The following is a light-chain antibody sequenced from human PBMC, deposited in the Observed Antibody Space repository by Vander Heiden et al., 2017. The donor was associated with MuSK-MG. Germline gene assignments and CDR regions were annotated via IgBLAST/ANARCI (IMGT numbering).Light chain of an antibody. J-gene: IGLJ3*02. CDR2: SDN. Sequence: QPLLPPTPSASGTPAQSVPISCSGSNLNIGTHPLFWHKPLPGTAPHLLMYSDNQRPPGVPDRFTGAKCGTTGSLASSGRRSEDEDDYYCATWDDSLHAWVFGGGTKLTVL. CDR3: ATWDDSLHAWV. V-gene: IGLV1-47*02. CDR1: NLNIGTHP.